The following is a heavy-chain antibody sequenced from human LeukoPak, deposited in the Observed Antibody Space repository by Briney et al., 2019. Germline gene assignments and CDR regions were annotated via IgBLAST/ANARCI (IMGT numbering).Heavy chain of an antibody. V-gene: IGHV5-51*01. Sequence: GESLKISSKASGYSFPKSWIGWVRQMPGKGLEWMAIVYPDDSRTKYSPSFQGQVTISADKPINTAYLQWSSLRASDTAMYYCARPDYFASHDWGQGTLVTVSS. D-gene: IGHD2/OR15-2a*01. CDR3: ARPDYFASHD. J-gene: IGHJ4*02. CDR2: VYPDDSRT. CDR1: GYSFPKSW.